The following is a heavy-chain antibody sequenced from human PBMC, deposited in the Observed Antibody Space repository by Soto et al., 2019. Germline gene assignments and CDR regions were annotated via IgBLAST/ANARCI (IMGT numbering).Heavy chain of an antibody. V-gene: IGHV3-11*06. CDR1: GFTFSDYY. CDR3: ARQSYLVATTSGDFDS. D-gene: IGHD5-12*01. Sequence: GGSLRLSCAASGFTFSDYYMSWIRQAPGKGLEWIAYIRSRGDYTSYADSVKGRFTISRDNANNSLYLQMNSLRAEDTAVYYCARQSYLVATTSGDFDSWGQGTLVTVSS. CDR2: IRSRGDYT. J-gene: IGHJ4*02.